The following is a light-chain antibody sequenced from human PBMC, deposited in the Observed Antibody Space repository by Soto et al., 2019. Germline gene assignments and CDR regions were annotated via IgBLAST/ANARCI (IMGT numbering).Light chain of an antibody. V-gene: IGKV1-5*01. J-gene: IGKJ1*01. CDR1: QTISTW. CDR2: DAS. CDR3: QQYNSYSWT. Sequence: DIQVTQSPSTLSASVGDRVTITCRASQTISTWMAWYQQKPGKAPKLLIYDASTLESGVPSRFSGSRSGTEFTLTISSLQPDDFATYYCQQYNSYSWTFGQGTKVDTK.